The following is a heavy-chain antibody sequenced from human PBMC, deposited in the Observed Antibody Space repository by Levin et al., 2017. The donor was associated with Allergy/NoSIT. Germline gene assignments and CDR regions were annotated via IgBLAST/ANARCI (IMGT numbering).Heavy chain of an antibody. CDR1: GGSISSGGYY. Sequence: SQTLSLTCTVSGGSISSGGYYWSWIRQHPGKGLEWIGYIYYSGSTYYNPSLKSRVAISVDTSKNQFSLKLSSVTAADAAVYYCARGMITFGGVQPIFYGMDVWGQGTTVTVSS. D-gene: IGHD3-16*01. CDR2: IYYSGST. V-gene: IGHV4-31*03. J-gene: IGHJ6*02. CDR3: ARGMITFGGVQPIFYGMDV.